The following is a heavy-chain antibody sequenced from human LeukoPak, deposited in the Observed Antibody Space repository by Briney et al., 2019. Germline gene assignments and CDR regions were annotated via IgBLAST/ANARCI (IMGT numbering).Heavy chain of an antibody. CDR2: IGTVGDT. V-gene: IGHV3-13*01. D-gene: IGHD5-12*01. Sequence: GGSLRLSCAASGFTFNTYDMHWVRQASGKGLEWVSSIGTVGDTYYAGSVKGRFTISREDAKRSLYLQMNSLRAGDTAVYYCVGGGDPEALDYWGQGTLVTVSS. J-gene: IGHJ4*02. CDR1: GFTFNTYD. CDR3: VGGGDPEALDY.